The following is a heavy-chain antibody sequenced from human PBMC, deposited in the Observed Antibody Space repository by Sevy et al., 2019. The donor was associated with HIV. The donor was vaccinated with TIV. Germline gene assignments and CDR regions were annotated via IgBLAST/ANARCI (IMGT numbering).Heavy chain of an antibody. V-gene: IGHV1-18*01. J-gene: IGHJ4*02. CDR3: ARGRGYFDY. CDR1: GYTFTTNA. CDR2: ISGYCGNT. Sequence: ASVKVSCKASGYTFTTNAISWVRQTPGQGLEWMGWISGYCGNTNYAQHLQGRVTMTTDTSTSTAYMELRSLRSDDTAVYYCARGRGYFDYWVQGTLVTVSS.